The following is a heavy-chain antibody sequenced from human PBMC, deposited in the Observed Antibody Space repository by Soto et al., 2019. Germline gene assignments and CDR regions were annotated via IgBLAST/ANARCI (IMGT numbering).Heavy chain of an antibody. V-gene: IGHV3-30*04. CDR3: ARELTPDSYGYYGMDV. D-gene: IGHD5-18*01. J-gene: IGHJ6*02. CDR1: GFTFSSYA. CDR2: ISYDGSNK. Sequence: GESLKISCAASGFTFSSYAMHWVRQAPGKGLEWVAVISYDGSNKYYADSGKGRFTISRDNSKNTLYLQMNSLRAEDTAVYYCARELTPDSYGYYGMDVWGQGTTVTVSS.